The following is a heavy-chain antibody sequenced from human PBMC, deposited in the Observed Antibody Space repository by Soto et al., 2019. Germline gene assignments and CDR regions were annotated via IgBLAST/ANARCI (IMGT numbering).Heavy chain of an antibody. CDR1: GGSISSGGYY. CDR3: ARAVYGTPYYYYMHV. J-gene: IGHJ6*03. Sequence: SETLSLTCTVSGGSISSGGYYWSWIRQHPGKGLEWIGYIYYSGSTYYNPSLKSRVTISVDTSKNQFSLKLSSVTAADTAVYYCARAVYGTPYYYYMHVWGKGTTVTVS. CDR2: IYYSGST. V-gene: IGHV4-31*03. D-gene: IGHD3-16*01.